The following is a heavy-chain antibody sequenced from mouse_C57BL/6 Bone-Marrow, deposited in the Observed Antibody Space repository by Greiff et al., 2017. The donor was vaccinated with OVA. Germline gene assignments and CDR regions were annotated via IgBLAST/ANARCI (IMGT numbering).Heavy chain of an antibody. CDR3: ARPYGKYGNYAMDY. J-gene: IGHJ4*01. CDR2: IYPGSGST. CDR1: GYTFTSYW. D-gene: IGHD2-1*01. V-gene: IGHV1-55*01. Sequence: VQLQQPGAELVKPGASVKMSCKASGYTFTSYWITWVKQRPGQGLEWIGDIYPGSGSTNYNEKFKSKATLTVDTSSSTAYMQLSSLTSEDSAVYYWARPYGKYGNYAMDYWGQGTSVTVSS.